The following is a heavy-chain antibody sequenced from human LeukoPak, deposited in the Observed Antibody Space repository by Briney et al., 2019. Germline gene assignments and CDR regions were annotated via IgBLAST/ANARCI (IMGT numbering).Heavy chain of an antibody. CDR2: INHSGST. V-gene: IGHV4-34*01. D-gene: IGHD3-10*01. Sequence: SETLSLTCAVYGGSFSGYYWSWIRQPPGKGLEWIGEINHSGSTNYNPSLKSRVTISVDTSKNQFSLKLSSVTAADTAVYYCARAQKLLWFGELSSDWGQGTLVTVSS. J-gene: IGHJ4*02. CDR1: GGSFSGYY. CDR3: ARAQKLLWFGELSSD.